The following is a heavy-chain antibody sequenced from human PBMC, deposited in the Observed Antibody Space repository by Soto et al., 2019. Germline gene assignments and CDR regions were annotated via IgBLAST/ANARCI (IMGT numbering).Heavy chain of an antibody. CDR1: GFTFSSYS. CDR3: ARDIVVVPAAIPNAFDI. Sequence: SLRLSCAASGFTFSSYSMNWVRQAPGKGLEWVSSISSSSSYIYYADSVKGRFTISRDNAKNSLYLQMNSLRAEDTAVYYCARDIVVVPAAIPNAFDIWGQGTMVTVSS. V-gene: IGHV3-21*01. CDR2: ISSSSSYI. D-gene: IGHD2-2*01. J-gene: IGHJ3*02.